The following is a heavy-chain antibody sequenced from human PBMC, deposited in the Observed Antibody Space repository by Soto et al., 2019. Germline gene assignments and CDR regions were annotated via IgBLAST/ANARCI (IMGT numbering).Heavy chain of an antibody. CDR3: ARGGQQVVSFDY. V-gene: IGHV1-69*08. J-gene: IGHJ4*02. CDR1: GGTISTYV. Sequence: QVHLVQSGAEVKKPGSSVKVSCKTSGGTISTYVINWVRQAPGQGLEWMGRIIPALGAADYAQKFQDRLTITADKSTCTAYMELSSLRSDDTAVYYCARGGQQVVSFDYWGQGTLVAVSS. D-gene: IGHD6-6*01. CDR2: IIPALGAA.